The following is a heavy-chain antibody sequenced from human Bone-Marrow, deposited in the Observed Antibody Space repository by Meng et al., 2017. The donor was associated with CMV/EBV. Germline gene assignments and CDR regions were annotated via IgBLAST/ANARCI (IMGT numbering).Heavy chain of an antibody. CDR2: IRSKANSYAT. CDR1: GFTFSGSA. V-gene: IGHV3-73*01. J-gene: IGHJ5*02. CDR3: TSRVVIIPDNWFDP. D-gene: IGHD3-3*01. Sequence: GGSLRLSCAASGFTFSGSAMHWVRQASGKGLEWVGRIRSKANSYATAYAASVKGRFTISRDDSKNTAYLQMNSLKTEDTAVYYCTSRVVIIPDNWFDPWGQGTRVTCYS.